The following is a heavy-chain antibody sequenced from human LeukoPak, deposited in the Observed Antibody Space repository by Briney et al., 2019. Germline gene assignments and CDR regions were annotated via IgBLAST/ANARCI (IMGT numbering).Heavy chain of an antibody. J-gene: IGHJ6*03. CDR2: ISYDGSNK. CDR3: ARWGVPIYYYYMDV. Sequence: GGSLRLSCATSGFSFSSYVMSWVRQAPGKGLEWVAVISYDGSNKYYADSVKGRFTISRDNAKHSLYLQMNSLRAEDTAVYYCARWGVPIYYYYMDVWGKGTTVTVSS. V-gene: IGHV3-30*12. CDR1: GFSFSSYV. D-gene: IGHD3-16*01.